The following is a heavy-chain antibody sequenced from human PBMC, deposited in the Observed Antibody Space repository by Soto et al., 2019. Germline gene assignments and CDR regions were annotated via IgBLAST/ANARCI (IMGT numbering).Heavy chain of an antibody. D-gene: IGHD6-6*01. V-gene: IGHV4-31*03. J-gene: IGHJ4*02. CDR2: IYYSGST. CDR3: ARETRIAARSFDY. Sequence: SETLSLTCTVSGGSISSGGYYWSWIRQHPGKGLEWIGYIYYSGSTYYNPSLKSRVTISVDTSKNQFSLKLSSVTAADTAVYYCARETRIAARSFDYWGQGTLVTVSS. CDR1: GGSISSGGYY.